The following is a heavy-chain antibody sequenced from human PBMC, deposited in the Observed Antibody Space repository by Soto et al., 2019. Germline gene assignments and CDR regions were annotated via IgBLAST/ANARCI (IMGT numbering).Heavy chain of an antibody. J-gene: IGHJ4*02. CDR3: ARGGGSPDY. CDR2: IYYSGST. CDR1: GGSISSSSYY. D-gene: IGHD3-16*01. Sequence: SETLSLTCTVSGGSISSSSYYWGWIRQPPGKGLEWIGSIYYSGSTYYNPSLKSRVTISVDTSKNQFSLKLSSVTAADTAVYYCARGGGSPDYWGQGMLVTVSS. V-gene: IGHV4-39*07.